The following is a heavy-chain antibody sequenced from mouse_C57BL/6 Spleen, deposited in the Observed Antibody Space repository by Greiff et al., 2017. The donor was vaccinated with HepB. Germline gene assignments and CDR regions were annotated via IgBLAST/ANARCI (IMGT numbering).Heavy chain of an antibody. V-gene: IGHV1-82*01. Sequence: VQLQQSGPELVKPGASVKISCKASGYAFSSSWMNWVKQRPGKGLEWIGRIYPGDGDTNYNGKFKGKATLTADKSSSTAYMQLSSLTSEDSAVYFCARSVSTMVTTAWLAYWGQGTLVTVSA. CDR2: IYPGDGDT. CDR1: GYAFSSSW. CDR3: ARSVSTMVTTAWLAY. D-gene: IGHD2-1*01. J-gene: IGHJ3*01.